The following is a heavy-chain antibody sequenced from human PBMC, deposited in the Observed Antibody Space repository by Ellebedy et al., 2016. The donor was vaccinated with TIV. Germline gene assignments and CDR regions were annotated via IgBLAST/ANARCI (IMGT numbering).Heavy chain of an antibody. CDR3: ARGRGGSYSIPLDH. CDR1: GASFSHYY. CDR2: INHSGST. Sequence: SETLSLTXAVYGASFSHYYWTWIRQPPGKGLEWIGEINHSGSTNYNPSLKSRVSILVDTSKNQFSLKVRSLTAADTAVYYCARGRGGSYSIPLDHWGQGTLVTVSS. J-gene: IGHJ4*02. V-gene: IGHV4-34*01. D-gene: IGHD1-26*01.